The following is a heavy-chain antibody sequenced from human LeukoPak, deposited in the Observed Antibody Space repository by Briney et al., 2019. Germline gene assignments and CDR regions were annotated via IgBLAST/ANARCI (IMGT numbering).Heavy chain of an antibody. CDR1: GFTFSSYA. Sequence: GGSLRLSCAASGFTFSSYAMSWVRQAPGKGLEWVSAISGSGGSTYYADSVKGRFTISRDNSKNTLYPQMNSLRAEDTAVYYCAKVSGEDCGGDCYYFDYWGQGTLVTVSS. V-gene: IGHV3-23*01. D-gene: IGHD2-21*02. J-gene: IGHJ4*02. CDR3: AKVSGEDCGGDCYYFDY. CDR2: ISGSGGST.